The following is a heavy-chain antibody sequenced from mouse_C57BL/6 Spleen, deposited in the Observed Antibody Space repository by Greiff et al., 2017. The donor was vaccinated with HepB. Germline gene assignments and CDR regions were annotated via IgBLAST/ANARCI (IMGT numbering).Heavy chain of an antibody. CDR1: GFTFSDYG. D-gene: IGHD1-1*01. J-gene: IGHJ4*01. CDR3: ARTTDYAMDY. CDR2: ISSGSSTI. Sequence: EVQLKESGGGLVKPGGSLKLSCAASGFTFSDYGMHWVRQAPEKGLEWVAYISSGSSTIYYADTVKGRFTISRDNAKNTLFLQMTSLRSEDTAMYYCARTTDYAMDYWGQGTSVTVSS. V-gene: IGHV5-17*01.